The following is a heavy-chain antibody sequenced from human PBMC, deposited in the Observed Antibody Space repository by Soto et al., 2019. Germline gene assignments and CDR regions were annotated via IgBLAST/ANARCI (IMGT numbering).Heavy chain of an antibody. CDR2: INHSGST. J-gene: IGHJ4*02. Sequence: QVQLQQWGAGLLKPSETLSLTCAVYGGSFSGYYWSWIRQPPGTGLEWIGEINHSGSTNYNPSLKSRVTISVDTSKNQFSLKLSSVTAADTAVYYCAREGKVRGVIGYWGQGTLVTVSS. V-gene: IGHV4-34*01. D-gene: IGHD3-10*01. CDR1: GGSFSGYY. CDR3: AREGKVRGVIGY.